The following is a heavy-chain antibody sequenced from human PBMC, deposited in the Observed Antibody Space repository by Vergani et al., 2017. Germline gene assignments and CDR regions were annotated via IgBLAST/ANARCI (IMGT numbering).Heavy chain of an antibody. J-gene: IGHJ4*02. D-gene: IGHD4-17*01. CDR2: IYSGGST. V-gene: IGHV3-66*02. Sequence: DVRLVESGGGVVQPGGSLRLSCAASGFTVSSNYMSWVRQAPGKGLEWVSVIYSGGSTYYADSVKGRFTISRDNSKNTLYLQMNSLRAEDTAVYYCAREGDYGDYVFDYWGQGTLVTVSS. CDR1: GFTVSSNY. CDR3: AREGDYGDYVFDY.